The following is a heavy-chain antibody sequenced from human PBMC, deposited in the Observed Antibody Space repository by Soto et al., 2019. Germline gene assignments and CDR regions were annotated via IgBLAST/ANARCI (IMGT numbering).Heavy chain of an antibody. CDR1: GFTFSSYA. Sequence: GGSLRLSCAASGFTFSSYAMSWVRQAPWKGLEWVSAISGSGGSTYYADSVKGRFTISRDNSKNTLYLQMNSLRAEDTAVYYCAKDYYDFWSGYLVLAFDIWGQGTMVTVSS. V-gene: IGHV3-23*01. CDR3: AKDYYDFWSGYLVLAFDI. CDR2: ISGSGGST. J-gene: IGHJ3*02. D-gene: IGHD3-3*01.